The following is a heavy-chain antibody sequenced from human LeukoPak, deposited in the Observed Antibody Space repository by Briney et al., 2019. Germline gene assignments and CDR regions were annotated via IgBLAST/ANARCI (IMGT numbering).Heavy chain of an antibody. Sequence: PSETLSLTCTVSGGSISSGDYYWSWIRQPPGEGLEWIGYIYYSGSTYYNPSLKSRATISVDTSKIQCALKLSSVTAADTAVYYCARGYDFWSGYYSYYFDYWGQGTLVTVSS. CDR2: IYYSGST. V-gene: IGHV4-30-4*08. CDR3: ARGYDFWSGYYSYYFDY. J-gene: IGHJ4*02. CDR1: GGSISSGDYY. D-gene: IGHD3-3*01.